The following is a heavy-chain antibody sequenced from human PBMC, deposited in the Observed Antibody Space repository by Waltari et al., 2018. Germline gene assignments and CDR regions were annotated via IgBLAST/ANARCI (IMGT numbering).Heavy chain of an antibody. CDR1: EYTFTSPY. V-gene: IGHV1-46*01. CDR2: INPSGGST. J-gene: IGHJ6*02. Sequence: QVQLVQSGAEVKKPGASVKLSCKTSEYTFTSPYVHWVRQAPGQGLEWMGIINPSGGSTIYAQKFQGRVTMTRDTSTSTVYMELSSLRSEDTAMYYCASDTGALWMDVWGQGTTVTVSS. CDR3: ASDTGALWMDV. D-gene: IGHD2-21*01.